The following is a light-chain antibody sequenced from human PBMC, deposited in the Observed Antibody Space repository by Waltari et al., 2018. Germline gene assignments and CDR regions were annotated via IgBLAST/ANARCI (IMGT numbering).Light chain of an antibody. CDR1: QSVGRT. CDR3: QHYVRLPVT. CDR2: GAS. J-gene: IGKJ1*01. V-gene: IGKV3-20*01. Sequence: EIVLTQSPGTLSLSPGERATLSCRTSQSVGRTLAWYQQKPGQAPSLLIYGASIRATGIPDRFSGRGSGTDFSLTISRLEPEDFAVYYCQHYVRLPVTFGQGTKVEIK.